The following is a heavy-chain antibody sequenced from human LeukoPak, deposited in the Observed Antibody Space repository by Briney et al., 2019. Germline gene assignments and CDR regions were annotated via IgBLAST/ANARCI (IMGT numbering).Heavy chain of an antibody. CDR1: GFTFSDYT. CDR2: ISSSSSYI. J-gene: IGHJ6*03. V-gene: IGHV3-21*01. Sequence: GGSLRLSCAASGFTFSDYTMNWVRQAPRKGVEWVSSISSSSSYIYYADSVKGRFTISRDNAKNSLSLQMKSLRAEDTAVYYCVRGEYSYGPLDYYYYMDVWGKGTTVTVSS. CDR3: VRGEYSYGPLDYYYYMDV. D-gene: IGHD5-18*01.